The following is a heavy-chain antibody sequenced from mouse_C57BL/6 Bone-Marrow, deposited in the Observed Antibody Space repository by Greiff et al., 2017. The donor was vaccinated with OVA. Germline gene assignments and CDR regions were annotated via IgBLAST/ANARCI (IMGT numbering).Heavy chain of an antibody. CDR1: GYSITSGYY. CDR3: ARDYGGDY. J-gene: IGHJ2*01. D-gene: IGHD1-1*01. V-gene: IGHV3-6*01. CDR2: ISYDGSN. Sequence: DVHLVESGPGLVKPSQSLSLTCSVTGYSITSGYYWNWIRQFPGNKLEWMGYISYDGSNNYNPSLKNRISITRDTSKNQFFLKLNSVTTEDTATYYCARDYGGDYWGQGTTLTVSS.